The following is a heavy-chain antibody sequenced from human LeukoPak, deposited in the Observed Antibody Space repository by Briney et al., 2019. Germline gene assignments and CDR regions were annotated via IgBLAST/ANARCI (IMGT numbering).Heavy chain of an antibody. CDR3: AKSLRGTMVRGVIYDY. D-gene: IGHD3-10*01. CDR1: GFTFSSYA. CDR2: ISGSGGST. Sequence: TGGSLRLSCAASGFTFSSYAMSWVRQAPGKGLEWVSVISGSGGSTYYADSVRGRFTISRGNSKNTLYLQMNTLRVEDTAVYYCAKSLRGTMVRGVIYDYWGQETLVTVSS. J-gene: IGHJ4*02. V-gene: IGHV3-23*01.